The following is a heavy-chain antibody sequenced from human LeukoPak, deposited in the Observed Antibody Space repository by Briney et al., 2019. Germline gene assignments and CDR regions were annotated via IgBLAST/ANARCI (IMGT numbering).Heavy chain of an antibody. Sequence: GASVKVSCKASRYTFTGYYMHWVRQAPGQGLEWMGWINPNSGGTNYAQKFQGRVTMTRDTSISTAYMELSRLRSDDTAVYYCARDLGYCSGGICYWFDPWGQGTLVTVSS. CDR1: RYTFTGYY. V-gene: IGHV1-2*02. J-gene: IGHJ5*02. CDR3: ARDLGYCSGGICYWFDP. CDR2: INPNSGGT. D-gene: IGHD2-15*01.